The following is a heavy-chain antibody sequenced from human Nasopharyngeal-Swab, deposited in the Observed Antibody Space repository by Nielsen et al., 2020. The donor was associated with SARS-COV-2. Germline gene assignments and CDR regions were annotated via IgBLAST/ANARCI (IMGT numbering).Heavy chain of an antibody. V-gene: IGHV3-21*01. Sequence: GESLKISCAAPGFTFSSYSMNWVRQAPGKGLEWVSSISSSSSYIYYADSVKGRFTISRDNAKSSLYLQMNSLRADDTAVYYCASLVFPVASAGRWFDLWGQGTLVTVSS. J-gene: IGHJ5*02. D-gene: IGHD2-2*01. CDR3: ASLVFPVASAGRWFDL. CDR1: GFTFSSYS. CDR2: ISSSSSYI.